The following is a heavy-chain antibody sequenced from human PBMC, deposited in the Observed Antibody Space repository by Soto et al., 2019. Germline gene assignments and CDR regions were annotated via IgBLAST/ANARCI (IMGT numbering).Heavy chain of an antibody. CDR3: ASGREQLAPQGYSNGMDL. J-gene: IGHJ6*02. CDR2: IISIFGIP. D-gene: IGHD1-1*01. CDR1: GGTFSSYG. V-gene: IGHV1-69*13. Sequence: SVKVSCKASGGTFSSYGISWVRQAPGQGLEWVGGIISIFGIPSYAPKFQGRVTITADESTSTVYMDLSSLKSEETAVYYCASGREQLAPQGYSNGMDLWGQGSTVTVSS.